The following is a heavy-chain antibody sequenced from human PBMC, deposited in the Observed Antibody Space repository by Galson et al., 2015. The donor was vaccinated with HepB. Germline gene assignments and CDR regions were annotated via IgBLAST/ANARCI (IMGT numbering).Heavy chain of an antibody. V-gene: IGHV3-11*03. CDR3: ARRRAALDSFDV. J-gene: IGHJ3*01. D-gene: IGHD3-9*01. Sequence: SLRLSCAASGFKFSDYYVAWLRQAPGEGLQWVSDISHRSTYVNYVDSVKGRFTISRDDASNSLFLQMNDLRVDDTALYYCARRRAALDSFDVWGRGTVVTVSS. CDR1: GFKFSDYY. CDR2: ISHRSTYV.